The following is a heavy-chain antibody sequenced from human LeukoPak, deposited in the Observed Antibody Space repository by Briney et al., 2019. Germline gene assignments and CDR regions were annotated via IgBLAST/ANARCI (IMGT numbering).Heavy chain of an antibody. CDR2: IKQDGSEK. Sequence: GGSLRLSCAASGFTFSSYWMSWVRQAPGKGLEWVANIKQDGSEKYYVDSVKGRFTISRDNAKNSLYLQMNSLRAEDTAVYYCAREGCSGGSCQNYYYGMDVWGQGTTVTVSS. CDR1: GFTFSSYW. CDR3: AREGCSGGSCQNYYYGMDV. V-gene: IGHV3-7*01. J-gene: IGHJ6*02. D-gene: IGHD2-15*01.